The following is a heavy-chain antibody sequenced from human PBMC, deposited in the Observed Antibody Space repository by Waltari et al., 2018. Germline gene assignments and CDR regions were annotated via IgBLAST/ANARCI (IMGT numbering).Heavy chain of an antibody. Sequence: QAQLAGFGGGVVQPGGSRRLSCAASGFTFHTYGMPWVRQAPGKGLEWLAFIRFDGSAKYYADSLRARFAVSRDNFMNTVYLQMNSLSSEDTAVYYCAKDRSSGWSADYYMDVWGNGTTVTVSS. J-gene: IGHJ6*03. V-gene: IGHV3-30*02. CDR2: IRFDGSAK. CDR3: AKDRSSGWSADYYMDV. CDR1: GFTFHTYG. D-gene: IGHD6-19*01.